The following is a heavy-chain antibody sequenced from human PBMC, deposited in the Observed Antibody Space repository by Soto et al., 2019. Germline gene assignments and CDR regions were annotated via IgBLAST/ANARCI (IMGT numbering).Heavy chain of an antibody. Sequence: QVQLQQWGAGLLKPSETLSLTCAVYGGSFSGYYWSWIRQPPGKGLEWIGEINHSGSTNYNPSLKSRVTISVDTSKDQFSLQLSSVTAADTAVYYCARVVGVHHGYFDLWGRGTLVTVSS. J-gene: IGHJ2*01. D-gene: IGHD1-26*01. V-gene: IGHV4-34*01. CDR1: GGSFSGYY. CDR3: ARVVGVHHGYFDL. CDR2: INHSGST.